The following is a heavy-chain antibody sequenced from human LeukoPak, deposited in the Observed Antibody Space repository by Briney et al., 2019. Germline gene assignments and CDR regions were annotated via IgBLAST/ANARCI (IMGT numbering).Heavy chain of an antibody. Sequence: SETLSLTCTVSGGSISSYYWSWIRQPPGKGLEWIGYIYYSGSTNYNPSLKSRVIISVDTSKNQFSLKLSSVTAADTAVYYCARGEDYYDSSGYYYPNWFDPWGQGTLVTVSS. CDR2: IYYSGST. CDR3: ARGEDYYDSSGYYYPNWFDP. D-gene: IGHD3-22*01. V-gene: IGHV4-59*01. CDR1: GGSISSYY. J-gene: IGHJ5*02.